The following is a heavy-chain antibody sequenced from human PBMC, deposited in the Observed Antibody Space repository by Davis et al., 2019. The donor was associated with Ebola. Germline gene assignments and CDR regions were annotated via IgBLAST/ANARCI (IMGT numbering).Heavy chain of an antibody. D-gene: IGHD6-19*01. CDR3: ARGSEWLESYYFDY. J-gene: IGHJ4*02. CDR2: ISAYNGNT. CDR1: GYTFTSYG. Sequence: AASVKVSCKASGYTFTSYGISWVRQAPGQGLEWMGWISAYNGNTNYAQKLQGRVTMTTDTSTSTAYMELRSLRSDDTAVYYCARGSEWLESYYFDYWGQGTLVTVSS. V-gene: IGHV1-18*04.